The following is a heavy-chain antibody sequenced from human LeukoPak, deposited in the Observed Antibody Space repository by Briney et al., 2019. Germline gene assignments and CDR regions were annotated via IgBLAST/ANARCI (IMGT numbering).Heavy chain of an antibody. CDR1: GGTFSTYS. V-gene: IGHV1-69*13. D-gene: IGHD3-9*01. J-gene: IGHJ4*02. CDR3: ATGRYDILTGYYTHIFDY. CDR2: FIPVFGTS. Sequence: SVKVSCKASGGTFSTYSTSWVRQAPGHGLEWMGEFIPVFGTSVYAQKFQDRGTISADESTSTAYMELSSLRSEDTAVYYCATGRYDILTGYYTHIFDYWGQGTLVTVSS.